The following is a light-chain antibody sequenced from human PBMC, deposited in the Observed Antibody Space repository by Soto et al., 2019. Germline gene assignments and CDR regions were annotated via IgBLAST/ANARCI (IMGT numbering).Light chain of an antibody. CDR1: QNININY. CDR3: QQYGSSPLT. Sequence: EIVLTHSPCTLSLSPWERATLSFMSSQNININYLAWYQQKPGQAPRLLIYGASIRATGIPDRFSVSGSGTDFTLTINRLEPEDFAVYYCQQYGSSPLTFGGGTKVDIK. V-gene: IGKV3-20*01. J-gene: IGKJ4*01. CDR2: GAS.